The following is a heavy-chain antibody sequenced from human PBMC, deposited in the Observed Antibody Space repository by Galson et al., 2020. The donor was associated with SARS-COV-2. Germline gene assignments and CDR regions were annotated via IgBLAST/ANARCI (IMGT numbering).Heavy chain of an antibody. CDR3: AILFSSGYYSQVFDI. V-gene: IGHV4-30-4*01. D-gene: IGHD3-22*01. J-gene: IGHJ3*02. CDR2: IYYSGST. CDR1: GGSISSGDYY. Sequence: ETSETLSLTCTVSGGSISSGDYYWSWIRQPPGKGLEWIGYIYYSGSTYYNPSLKSRVTISVDTSKNQFSLKLSSVTAADTAVYYCAILFSSGYYSQVFDIWGQGTMVTVSS.